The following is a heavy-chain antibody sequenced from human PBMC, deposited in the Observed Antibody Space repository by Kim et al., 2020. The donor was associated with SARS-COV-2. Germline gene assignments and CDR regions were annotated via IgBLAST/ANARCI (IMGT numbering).Heavy chain of an antibody. CDR3: AKEKTEVVSFDGMDV. D-gene: IGHD3-22*01. J-gene: IGHJ6*02. CDR1: GFTFSSFA. V-gene: IGHV3-30*18. Sequence: GGSLRLSCAASGFTFSSFAMHWVRQAPGKGLEWVAVISYDGSKGDYADSVQGRITISRDNSKNTVYLQMNSLRDEDTAVYYCAKEKTEVVSFDGMDVWGQGTTVTVS. CDR2: ISYDGSKG.